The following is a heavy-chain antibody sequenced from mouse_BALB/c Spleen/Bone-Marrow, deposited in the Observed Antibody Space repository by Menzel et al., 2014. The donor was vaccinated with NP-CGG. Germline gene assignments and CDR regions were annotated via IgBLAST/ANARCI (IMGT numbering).Heavy chain of an antibody. J-gene: IGHJ4*01. CDR1: GYTFTNYW. Sequence: DLVKPGASVKLSCKASGYTFTNYWINWIKQRPGQGLEWIGRIAPGSGSTYYNEMLKGKATLTVDTSSSTAYIQLSSLSSEGSAVYFCARGIYYGNYVYAMDYWGQGTSVTVSS. D-gene: IGHD2-1*01. V-gene: IGHV1S41*01. CDR3: ARGIYYGNYVYAMDY. CDR2: IAPGSGST.